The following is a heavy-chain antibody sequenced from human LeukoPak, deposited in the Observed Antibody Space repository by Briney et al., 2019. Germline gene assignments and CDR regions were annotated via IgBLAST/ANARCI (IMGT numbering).Heavy chain of an antibody. J-gene: IGHJ6*02. Sequence: SETLSLTCTVSGGSISSNNWWSWVRQPPGKGLEWIGEVYHSGSTSYNPSLLSRVTISVDKSKNQFSLEMRSVTAADTAVYYCARDVTRQVMDVWGQGTTVTVSS. CDR3: ARDVTRQVMDV. CDR1: GGSISSNNW. D-gene: IGHD2-15*01. CDR2: VYHSGST. V-gene: IGHV4-4*02.